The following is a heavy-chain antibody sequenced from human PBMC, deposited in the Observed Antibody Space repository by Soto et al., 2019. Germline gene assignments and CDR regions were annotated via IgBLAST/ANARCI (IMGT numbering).Heavy chain of an antibody. Sequence: QVQLVQSGAEVKKPGSSVKVSCKASGGTFSSYAISWVRQAPGQGLEWMGGIIPMFGTANYAQKFQGRVTINADESTSTAYMELSSLRSEDKAVYYCARADYYDSSGYYYYHLPDAFDLWGQGTMVTVSS. V-gene: IGHV1-69*01. D-gene: IGHD3-22*01. J-gene: IGHJ3*01. CDR3: ARADYYDSSGYYYYHLPDAFDL. CDR1: GGTFSSYA. CDR2: IIPMFGTA.